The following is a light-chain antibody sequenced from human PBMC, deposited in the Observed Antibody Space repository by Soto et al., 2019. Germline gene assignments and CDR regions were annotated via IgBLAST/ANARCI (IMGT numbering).Light chain of an antibody. V-gene: IGKV3-20*01. J-gene: IGKJ1*01. CDR2: GAS. CDR1: QSVRSN. Sequence: DIVFTQSPGTLSLSPGERVTLSCRASQSVRSNLDWYQQKPGQSPRLLIYGASTRATGIPDRFSGSGSGTDFTLTISRLEAEDFAVYYCHHYDAAMWTFGQGTKVEIK. CDR3: HHYDAAMWT.